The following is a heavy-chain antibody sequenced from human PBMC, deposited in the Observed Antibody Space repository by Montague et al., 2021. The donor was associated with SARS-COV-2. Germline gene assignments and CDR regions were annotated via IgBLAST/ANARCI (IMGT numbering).Heavy chain of an antibody. CDR2: THYSGTT. V-gene: IGHV4-59*12. J-gene: IGHJ4*02. CDR3: ARGTAYDHVYY. Sequence: SETLSLTCTVSSGSLSGYDWNWIRQPPGKGLEWIGFTHYSGTTKXNPSLKSRLNMSLDTSKNQFSLTLNSVTAADTAIYYCARGTAYDHVYYWGQGAPVTVAS. CDR1: SGSLSGYD. D-gene: IGHD2-8*02.